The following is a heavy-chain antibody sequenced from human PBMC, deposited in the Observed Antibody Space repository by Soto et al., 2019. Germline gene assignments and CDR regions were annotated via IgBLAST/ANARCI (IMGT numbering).Heavy chain of an antibody. CDR3: ARQRDDGDCDD. Sequence: QVQLVQSGAEVKKPGSSVKVSCKASGGTFSSYTISWVRQAPGQGLEWMGRIIPILGIENYAQKFQGRVTITADKATSRSYMELSSLRSEETAVEYCARQRDDGDCDDWGEGTLFTVSS. D-gene: IGHD4-17*01. CDR1: GGTFSSYT. CDR2: IIPILGIE. V-gene: IGHV1-69*02. J-gene: IGHJ4*02.